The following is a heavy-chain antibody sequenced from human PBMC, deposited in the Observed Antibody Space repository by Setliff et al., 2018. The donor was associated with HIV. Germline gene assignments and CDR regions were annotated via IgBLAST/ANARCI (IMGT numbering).Heavy chain of an antibody. CDR3: ARVGPFEFDSSGYAEF. Sequence: GASVKVSCKASGYTFSSFAMSWVRQAPGQGLEWVAWISGYNGHTNYAQRFQGRVTVTTDTSTSTAYMELRSLRSDDTAVYCCARVGPFEFDSSGYAEFWGQGTPVTVSS. CDR1: GYTFSSFA. D-gene: IGHD3-22*01. CDR2: ISGYNGHT. V-gene: IGHV1-18*01. J-gene: IGHJ4*02.